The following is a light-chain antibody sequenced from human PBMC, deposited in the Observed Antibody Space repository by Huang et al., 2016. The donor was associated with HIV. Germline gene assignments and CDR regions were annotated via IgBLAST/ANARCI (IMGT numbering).Light chain of an antibody. Sequence: EIVLTQSPGTLSLSPGERAALSCRASQSVSDNYFAWYQQKPGQAPRLLIYGASRRAAGIPDRFSGGGSGTDFTLTISRLEPEDFAVYYCQQYGSFSWTFGQGTKVDIK. CDR1: QSVSDNY. V-gene: IGKV3-20*01. CDR3: QQYGSFSWT. CDR2: GAS. J-gene: IGKJ1*01.